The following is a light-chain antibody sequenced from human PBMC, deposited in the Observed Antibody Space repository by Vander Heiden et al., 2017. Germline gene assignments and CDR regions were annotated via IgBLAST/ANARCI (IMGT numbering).Light chain of an antibody. Sequence: QSALTQPASVSGSPGQSITISCTGTSTDVANYNLVSWYQQHPGKAPKFMIYEVNKRPSGVSTRFSGSKSDNTASLTISGLQAEDEGDYYCCSYAGSTTYVFGTGTKVSVL. CDR1: STDVANYNL. J-gene: IGLJ1*01. V-gene: IGLV2-23*02. CDR2: EVN. CDR3: CSYAGSTTYV.